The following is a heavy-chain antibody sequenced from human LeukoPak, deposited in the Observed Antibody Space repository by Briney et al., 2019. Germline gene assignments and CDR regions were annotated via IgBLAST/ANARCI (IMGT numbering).Heavy chain of an antibody. V-gene: IGHV1-2*04. CDR1: GYTFTDYY. CDR2: INPNNGGT. Sequence: GASVKVSCKASGYTFTDYYMHWVRQAPGQGLEWMGWINPNNGGTYSTQKFQGWVTMTRDTSISTAYMELSRLTSDDTAVYYCARANPLHCSSTSCLFDYWGQGSLVTVSS. D-gene: IGHD2-2*01. J-gene: IGHJ4*02. CDR3: ARANPLHCSSTSCLFDY.